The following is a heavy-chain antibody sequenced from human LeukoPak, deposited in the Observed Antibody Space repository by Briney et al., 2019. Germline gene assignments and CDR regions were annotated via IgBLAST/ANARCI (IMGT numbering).Heavy chain of an antibody. V-gene: IGHV3-23*01. CDR2: ISGSSDNT. D-gene: IGHD7-27*01. Sequence: GESLRLSCEASGFTFSNYAMSWVRQAPGKGLEWVSSISGSSDNTNYADSVKGRFTISRDNSKNILYLQMNSLTAEDTAVYWCAKDPINWGSIYFDCWGQGTLVTVSS. J-gene: IGHJ4*02. CDR1: GFTFSNYA. CDR3: AKDPINWGSIYFDC.